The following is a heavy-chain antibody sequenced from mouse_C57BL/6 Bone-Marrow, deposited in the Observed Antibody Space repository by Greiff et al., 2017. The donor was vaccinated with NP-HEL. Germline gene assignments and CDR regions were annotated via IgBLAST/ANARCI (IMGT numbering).Heavy chain of an antibody. J-gene: IGHJ4*01. CDR1: GYSFTGYY. Sequence: VQLKQSGPELVKPGASVKISCKASGYSFTGYYMNWVKQSPEKSLEWIGEINPSTGGTTYNQKFKAKATLTVDKSSSTAYMQLKSLTSEYSAVYYCARGQLRRRKNYAMDYWGQGTSVTVSS. CDR2: INPSTGGT. CDR3: ARGQLRRRKNYAMDY. D-gene: IGHD3-2*02. V-gene: IGHV1-42*01.